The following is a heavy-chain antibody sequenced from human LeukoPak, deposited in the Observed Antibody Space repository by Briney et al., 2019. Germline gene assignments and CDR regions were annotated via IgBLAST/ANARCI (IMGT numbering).Heavy chain of an antibody. CDR2: IHTSGDT. D-gene: IGHD4-17*01. J-gene: IGHJ5*02. CDR1: GFTFSSYV. CDR3: IVFGDSNH. Sequence: GGSLRLSCAASGFTFSSYVMSWVRQAPGKGLEWVSAIHTSGDTCYADSVKGRFTISRDTSKNTLYLQINSLRVEDTAVYYCIVFGDSNHWGQGTLVTVSS. V-gene: IGHV3-23*01.